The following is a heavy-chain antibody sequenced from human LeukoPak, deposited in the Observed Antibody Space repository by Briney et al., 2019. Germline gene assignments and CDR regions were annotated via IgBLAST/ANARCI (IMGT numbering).Heavy chain of an antibody. CDR3: ASPMAWAHNRRDSDY. V-gene: IGHV4-34*01. Sequence: SETLSLTCAVSGESHSRFYWSWIRKSPGRGLEWIGEINHSGSPNYNPSLKSRVSISVDTSKNQFSLKLRSVTAADTAVYYCASPMAWAHNRRDSDYWGLGTLVTVSS. D-gene: IGHD5-24*01. J-gene: IGHJ4*02. CDR2: INHSGSP. CDR1: GESHSRFY.